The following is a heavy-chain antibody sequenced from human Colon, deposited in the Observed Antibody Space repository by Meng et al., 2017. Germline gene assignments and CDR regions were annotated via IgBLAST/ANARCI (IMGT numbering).Heavy chain of an antibody. CDR3: ARGYRGSTYFAY. Sequence: QLQLQESGSRLVKPSQTLSLTCAVSGDSVTTTLSSWSWIRQSPGKGLEWIGNIYDNVYTYYSPSLRSRVTISVDRSNNQFSLNLNSVTAADTAVYFCARGYRGSTYFAYWGQGILVTVSS. CDR2: IYDNVYT. D-gene: IGHD3-16*01. CDR1: GDSVTTTLSS. J-gene: IGHJ4*02. V-gene: IGHV4-30-2*06.